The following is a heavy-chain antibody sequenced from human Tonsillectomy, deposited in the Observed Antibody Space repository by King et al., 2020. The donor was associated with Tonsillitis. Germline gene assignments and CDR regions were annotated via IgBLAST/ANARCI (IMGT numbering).Heavy chain of an antibody. J-gene: IGHJ4*02. CDR2: TSYDGSNK. Sequence: VQLVESGGGVVQPGRSLRLSCAASGFTFSTYGMHWVRQAPGKGLEWVAVTSYDGSNKYYTDSIKGRFTISRDNSKNTLYLQMNSLRAEDTTVYYCASYSSSWYFRGNETFDYCGQGTLVTVSS. CDR3: ASYSSSWYFRGNETFDY. D-gene: IGHD6-13*01. CDR1: GFTFSTYG. V-gene: IGHV3-30*03.